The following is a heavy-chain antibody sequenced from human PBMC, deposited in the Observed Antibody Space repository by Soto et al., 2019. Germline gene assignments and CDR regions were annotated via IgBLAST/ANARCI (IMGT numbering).Heavy chain of an antibody. CDR3: ARDPGSAAWIFGVVRKPYYYYGMDV. D-gene: IGHD3-3*01. V-gene: IGHV1-58*01. CDR1: GFTFTSSA. Sequence: WASVKVSCKASGFTFTSSAVQWVRQARGQRLEWIGWIGVGSGNRHYAQKFQERVTITRDMSTNTAYMELSSLRSEDTAVYYCARDPGSAAWIFGVVRKPYYYYGMDVWGQGTTVTVSS. CDR2: IGVGSGNR. J-gene: IGHJ6*02.